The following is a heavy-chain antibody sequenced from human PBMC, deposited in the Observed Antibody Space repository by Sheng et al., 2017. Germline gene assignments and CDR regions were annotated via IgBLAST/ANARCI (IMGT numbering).Heavy chain of an antibody. J-gene: IGHJ4*02. CDR1: GFTFSSYA. CDR2: ISGSGGST. CDR3: AKQKDYYDTSECYFDY. V-gene: IGHV3-23*01. D-gene: IGHD3-22*01. Sequence: EVQVLESGGGLVQPGGSLRLSCAASGFTFSSYAMSWVRQAPGKGLEWVSGISGSGGSTFYADSVKGRFTISRDNSKNTLYLQMHSLRGEDTAVYYCAKQKDYYDTSECYFDYWGQGTLVTVSS.